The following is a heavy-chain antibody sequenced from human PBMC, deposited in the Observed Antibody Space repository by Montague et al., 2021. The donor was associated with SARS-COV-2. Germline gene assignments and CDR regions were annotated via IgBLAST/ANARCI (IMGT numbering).Heavy chain of an antibody. J-gene: IGHJ4*02. CDR3: ARLLPDGTVVASDIPFDS. V-gene: IGHV4-39*02. CDR2: IYYIGNT. CDR1: GASISRSDYY. D-gene: IGHD1-7*01. Sequence: SETLSLTCNVSGASISRSDYYWAWIRQPPGKGLELIGSIYYIGNTYYNPSLGSRVTISVDTSENHFSLKLRSVTAADTAVYYCARLLPDGTVVASDIPFDSWGQGTLVTVSS.